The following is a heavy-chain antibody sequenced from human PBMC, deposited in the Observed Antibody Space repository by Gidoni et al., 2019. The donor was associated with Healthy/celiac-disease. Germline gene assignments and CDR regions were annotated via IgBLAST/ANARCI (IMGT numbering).Heavy chain of an antibody. Sequence: QVQLQESGPGLVKPSGTLSLTCAVSGGSIRSSNWWSWVRQPPGKGLEWIGEIYHSGRTNYNPSLKSRVTISVDKSKNQFSRKLSSVTAADTAVYYCARLDSSGYGRQDDYWGQGTLVTVSS. CDR3: ARLDSSGYGRQDDY. D-gene: IGHD6-19*01. J-gene: IGHJ4*02. V-gene: IGHV4-4*02. CDR2: IYHSGRT. CDR1: GGSIRSSNW.